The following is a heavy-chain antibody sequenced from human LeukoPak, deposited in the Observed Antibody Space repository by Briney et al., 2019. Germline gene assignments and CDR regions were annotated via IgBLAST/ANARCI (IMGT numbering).Heavy chain of an antibody. CDR1: GGSFSGYY. Sequence: PSETLSLTCAVYGGSFSGYYWSWIRQPPGKGLEWIGEINHSGSTNYNPSLKSRVTISVDTSKNQFSLKLGSVTAADTAVYYCASLRWLRLIPWFDPWGQGTLVTVFS. J-gene: IGHJ5*02. V-gene: IGHV4-34*01. CDR3: ASLRWLRLIPWFDP. D-gene: IGHD5-12*01. CDR2: INHSGST.